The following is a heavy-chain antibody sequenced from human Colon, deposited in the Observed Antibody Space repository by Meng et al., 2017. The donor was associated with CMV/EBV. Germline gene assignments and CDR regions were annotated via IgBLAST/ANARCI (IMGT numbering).Heavy chain of an antibody. Sequence: VKALEWISHTTGICATTYYPASVTCRFTTSRDNSTSTLSLQLTSLRAEDPATYSCTKGRGLLASASNYWGQGTLVTVSS. V-gene: IGHV3-23*01. J-gene: IGHJ4*02. CDR3: TKGRGLLASASNY. CDR2: TTGICATT. D-gene: IGHD1-26*01.